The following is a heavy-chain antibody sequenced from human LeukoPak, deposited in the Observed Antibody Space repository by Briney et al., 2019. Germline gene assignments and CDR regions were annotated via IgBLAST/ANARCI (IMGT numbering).Heavy chain of an antibody. CDR2: INTDGSTT. CDR1: GFTFSSYW. Sequence: GGSLRLSCAASGFTFSSYWMHWVRQAPGKGLVWVSRINTDGSTTSYADSVKGRFTISRDNAKNTLYLQMNSLRAEETAVYYCAREERCTVTNCPTAFDYWGQGTLVTISS. J-gene: IGHJ4*02. D-gene: IGHD2-8*02. V-gene: IGHV3-74*01. CDR3: AREERCTVTNCPTAFDY.